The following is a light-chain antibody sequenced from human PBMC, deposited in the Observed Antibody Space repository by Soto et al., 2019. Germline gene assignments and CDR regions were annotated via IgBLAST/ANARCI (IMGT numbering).Light chain of an antibody. CDR2: GAS. J-gene: IGKJ3*01. Sequence: EIVMTQSPGTLSLSPGERATLSFRASQSVSSSSVAWYQQKPGQAPRLLIYGASSSATGIPDRFSGRGSGKYFSLTNSRQEPEDAAVYYCLKYWSSPFTFGPGTKVDIK. CDR3: LKYWSSPFT. V-gene: IGKV3-20*01. CDR1: QSVSSSS.